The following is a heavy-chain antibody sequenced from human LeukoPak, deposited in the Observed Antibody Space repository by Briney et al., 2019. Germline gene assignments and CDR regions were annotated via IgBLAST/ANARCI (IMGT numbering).Heavy chain of an antibody. J-gene: IGHJ6*02. D-gene: IGHD4-11*01. CDR1: GFTFSSYG. Sequence: PGGSLRLSCAASGFTFSSYGMHWVRQAPGKGLEWVAIIWYDGSNKYYADSVKGRFTISRDNSKNTLYLQMNSLRAEDTAVYYCARDRVSSVITRDYYYAMDVWGQGTTVTVSS. CDR3: ARDRVSSVITRDYYYAMDV. V-gene: IGHV3-33*01. CDR2: IWYDGSNK.